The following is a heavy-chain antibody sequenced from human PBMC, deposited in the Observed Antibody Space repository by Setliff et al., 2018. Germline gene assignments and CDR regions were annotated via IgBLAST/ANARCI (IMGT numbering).Heavy chain of an antibody. CDR3: ARLKSRNWGLWYFDL. CDR1: GSSISSSSYY. D-gene: IGHD7-27*01. Sequence: LSLTCTVSGSSISSSSYYWGWIRQPPGKGLEWIGSIYYSGSTYYNPSLKSRVTISVDTSKNQFSLKLSSVTAADTAVYYCARLKSRNWGLWYFDLWGRGTLVTVSS. CDR2: IYYSGST. V-gene: IGHV4-39*01. J-gene: IGHJ2*01.